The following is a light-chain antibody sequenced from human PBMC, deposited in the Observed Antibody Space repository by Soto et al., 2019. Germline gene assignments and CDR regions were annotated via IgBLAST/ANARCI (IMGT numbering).Light chain of an antibody. CDR3: NSYAGNNNVL. CDR2: EVT. CDR1: SNNY. Sequence: QSALTQPPSASGSLGQSVTISCTRFSNNYVSWYQQHPGKAPKLMIYEVTKRPSGVPDRFSGSKSGDTASLTVSGLQAEDEADYYCNSYAGNNNVLFGGGTKLTVL. V-gene: IGLV2-8*01. J-gene: IGLJ2*01.